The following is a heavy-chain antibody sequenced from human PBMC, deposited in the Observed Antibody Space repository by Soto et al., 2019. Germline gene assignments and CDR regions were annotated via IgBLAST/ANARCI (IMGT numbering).Heavy chain of an antibody. CDR2: IYYSGTS. CDR1: GGSISGYY. CDR3: ARSDYYYYGMDV. Sequence: SETLSLTCTVSGGSISGYYWSWVRQPPGGGLEWIGYIYYSGTSNYNPSLKSRVTISEDTSKNQFSLKLSSVTAADTAVYYCARSDYYYYGMDVWGQGTTVTVSS. V-gene: IGHV4-59*01. J-gene: IGHJ6*02.